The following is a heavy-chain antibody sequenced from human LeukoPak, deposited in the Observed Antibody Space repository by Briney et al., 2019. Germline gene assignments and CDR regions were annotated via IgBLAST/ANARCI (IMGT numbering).Heavy chain of an antibody. CDR2: IYTSGST. CDR1: GGSISSYY. CDR3: AREFTVTWYYYYMDV. Sequence: SETLSLTCTVSGGSISSYYWSWIRQPAGKGLEWIGRIYTSGSTNYNPSLKSRVTMSVDTSKNQFSLKLGSVTAADTAVYYCAREFTVTWYYYYMDVWGKGTTVTVSS. J-gene: IGHJ6*03. D-gene: IGHD4-11*01. V-gene: IGHV4-4*07.